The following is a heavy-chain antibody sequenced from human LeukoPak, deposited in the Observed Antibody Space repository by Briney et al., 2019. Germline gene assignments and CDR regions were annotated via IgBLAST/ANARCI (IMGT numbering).Heavy chain of an antibody. CDR2: IYYSGST. CDR3: ARQSLYCSSTSCSNWFDP. D-gene: IGHD2-2*01. J-gene: IGHJ5*02. Sequence: PSQTLSLTCTVSGVSISTYYWSWIRQPPGKGLELIGYIYYSGSTNYNPSLKSRVTISVDTSKNQFSLKLSSVTAADTAVYYCARQSLYCSSTSCSNWFDPWGQGTLVTVSS. CDR1: GVSISTYY. V-gene: IGHV4-59*08.